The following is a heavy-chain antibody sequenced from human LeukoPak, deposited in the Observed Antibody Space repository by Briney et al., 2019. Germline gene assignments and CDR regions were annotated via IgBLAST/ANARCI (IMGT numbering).Heavy chain of an antibody. CDR1: GFTFNNYA. V-gene: IGHV3-23*01. CDR3: AKDPLSYYDSSGYRYFDY. J-gene: IGHJ4*02. Sequence: PGGSLRLSCAASGFTFNNYAMNWVRQAPGKGLEWVSGISGSGGSTYYADSVKGRFTISRDNSKNTLYLQMSRLRAEDTAVYFCAKDPLSYYDSSGYRYFDYWGQGTLVTVSS. CDR2: ISGSGGST. D-gene: IGHD3-22*01.